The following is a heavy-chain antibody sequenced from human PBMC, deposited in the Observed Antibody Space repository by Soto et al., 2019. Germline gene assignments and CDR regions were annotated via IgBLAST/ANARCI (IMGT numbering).Heavy chain of an antibody. V-gene: IGHV4-59*01. CDR3: ARGNFYYDSLTGFYPVYYFDY. CDR2: IIYSSGST. J-gene: IGHJ4*02. D-gene: IGHD3-9*01. CDR1: GDSITGYY. Sequence: SETLSLTCSVSGDSITGYYWGWIRQPPGKGLEWIGSIIYSSGSTNYSPSLKSRVTISLDTSKNQFSLKLSSVTAAETAVYYCARGNFYYDSLTGFYPVYYFDYWGQCTRVTVS.